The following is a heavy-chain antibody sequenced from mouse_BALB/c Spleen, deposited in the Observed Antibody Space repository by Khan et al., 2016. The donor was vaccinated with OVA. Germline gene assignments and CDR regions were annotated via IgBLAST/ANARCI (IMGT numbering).Heavy chain of an antibody. V-gene: IGHV1S56*01. CDR1: GYTFTSYN. CDR3: ARGGVRGVSLEY. Sequence: QVQLQQSGPELVKPGAFVKISCKASGYTFTSYNINWVKQRPGQGLEWIGWIYPGDGDTKYNEKFKGKATLTADQSSTTAYMQLSSLTSENSAFDFCARGGVRGVSLEYWGQGTVVTVSS. CDR2: IYPGDGDT. J-gene: IGHJ4*01. D-gene: IGHD1-1*01.